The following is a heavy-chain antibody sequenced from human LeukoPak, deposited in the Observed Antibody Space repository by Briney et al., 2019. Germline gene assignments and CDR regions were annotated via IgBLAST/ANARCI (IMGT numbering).Heavy chain of an antibody. J-gene: IGHJ4*02. CDR1: GFTFSSYG. V-gene: IGHV3-30*02. Sequence: GGSLRLSCAASGFTFSSYGVHWVRQAPGKGLEWVAFIRYDGSNKYYADSVKGRFTISRDNSKNTLYLQMNSLRAEDTAVYYCAKGGYSYGYRMWYFDYWGQGTLVTVSS. D-gene: IGHD5-18*01. CDR2: IRYDGSNK. CDR3: AKGGYSYGYRMWYFDY.